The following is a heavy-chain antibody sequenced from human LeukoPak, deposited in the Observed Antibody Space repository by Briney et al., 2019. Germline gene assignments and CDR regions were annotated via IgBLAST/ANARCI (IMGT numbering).Heavy chain of an antibody. Sequence: ASVKVSCKASGYTFTSYYMHWVRQAPGQGLEWMGWINPNSGGTNYAQKFQGRVTMTRDTSISTAYMELSRLRSDDTAVYYCARPNNYYDSSGYYYGWGQGTLVTVSS. CDR2: INPNSGGT. CDR1: GYTFTSYY. D-gene: IGHD3-22*01. V-gene: IGHV1-2*02. CDR3: ARPNNYYDSSGYYYG. J-gene: IGHJ4*02.